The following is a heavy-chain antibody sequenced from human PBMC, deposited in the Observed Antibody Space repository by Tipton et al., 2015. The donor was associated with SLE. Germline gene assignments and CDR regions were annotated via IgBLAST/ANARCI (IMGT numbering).Heavy chain of an antibody. V-gene: IGHV4-59*01. D-gene: IGHD4-11*01. J-gene: IGHJ4*02. Sequence: TLSLTCTVSGGSISSYYWSWIRQPPGKGLEWIGYIYYSGSTNYNPSLKSRVTISVDTSKNQFSLKLSSVTAADPAVYYCARWAGPTVNLDYWGQGTLVTVSS. CDR1: GGSISSYY. CDR3: ARWAGPTVNLDY. CDR2: IYYSGST.